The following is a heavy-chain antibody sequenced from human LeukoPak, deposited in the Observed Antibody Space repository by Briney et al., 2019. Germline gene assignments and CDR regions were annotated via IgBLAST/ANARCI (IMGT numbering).Heavy chain of an antibody. D-gene: IGHD6-19*01. CDR2: IYHSGNT. J-gene: IGHJ4*02. V-gene: IGHV4-38-2*02. CDR1: GYSISSGYY. CDR3: ARDLGMAGIAPVDY. Sequence: SETLSLTCTVSGYSISSGYYWGWIRQPPGKGLEWIGNIYHSGNTYYNPSLKSRVTISVDTSKNQFSLKVTSVTAADTAVYYCARDLGMAGIAPVDYWGQGTLVTVSS.